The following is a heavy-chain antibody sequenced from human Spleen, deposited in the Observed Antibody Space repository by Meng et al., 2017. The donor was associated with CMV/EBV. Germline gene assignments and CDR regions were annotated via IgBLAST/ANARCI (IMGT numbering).Heavy chain of an antibody. V-gene: IGHV3-11*04. CDR2: ISSSGSTI. D-gene: IGHD2-8*01. Sequence: GESLKISWAASGFTFSDYYMSWIRQAPGKGLEWVSYISSSGSTIYYADSVKGRFPISRDNAKNSLYLQMNTLRAEDTAVYYCARDDIVVMVYAQGAFDIWGQGTMVTVSS. J-gene: IGHJ3*02. CDR1: GFTFSDYY. CDR3: ARDDIVVMVYAQGAFDI.